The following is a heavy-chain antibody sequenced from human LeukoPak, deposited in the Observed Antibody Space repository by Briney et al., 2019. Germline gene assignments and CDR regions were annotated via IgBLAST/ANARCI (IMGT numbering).Heavy chain of an antibody. V-gene: IGHV4-4*02. D-gene: IGHD1-26*01. CDR3: ARVREKDYYGMDV. CDR2: IYHSGST. Sequence: SETLSLTCAVSGGSISSSNWWSWVRQPPGKGLEWIGEIYHSGSTNYNPSLKSRVTISVDKSKNQFSLKLSSVTAADTAVYYCARVREKDYYGMDVWGQGTTVTVSS. CDR1: GGSISSSNW. J-gene: IGHJ6*02.